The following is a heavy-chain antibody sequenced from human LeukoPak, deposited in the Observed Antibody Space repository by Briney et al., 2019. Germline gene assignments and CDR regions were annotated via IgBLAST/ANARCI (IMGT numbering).Heavy chain of an antibody. CDR1: GFTFSSYS. D-gene: IGHD3-22*01. CDR3: ARVGTYYDSSGYHRVIDY. Sequence: GGSLRLSCAASGFTFSSYSMNWVRQAPGMGLEWVSSISSSSSYIYYADSVKGRFTISRDNAKNSLYLQMNSLRAEDTAVYYCARVGTYYDSSGYHRVIDYWGQGTLVTVSS. J-gene: IGHJ4*02. V-gene: IGHV3-21*01. CDR2: ISSSSSYI.